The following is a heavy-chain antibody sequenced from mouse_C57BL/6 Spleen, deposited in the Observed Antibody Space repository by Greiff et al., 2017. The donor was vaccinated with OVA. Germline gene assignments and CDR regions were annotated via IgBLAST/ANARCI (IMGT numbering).Heavy chain of an antibody. CDR3: ARGHTTVEGYFDV. Sequence: EVMLVESAGGLVQPGRSMKLSCTASGFTFSDYYMAWVRQVPEKGLEWVANINYDGSSTYYLDSLKSRFIISRDNAKNIRYLQMSSLKSEDTATYYCARGHTTVEGYFDVWGTGTTVTVSS. CDR2: INYDGSST. CDR1: GFTFSDYY. V-gene: IGHV5-16*01. D-gene: IGHD1-1*01. J-gene: IGHJ1*03.